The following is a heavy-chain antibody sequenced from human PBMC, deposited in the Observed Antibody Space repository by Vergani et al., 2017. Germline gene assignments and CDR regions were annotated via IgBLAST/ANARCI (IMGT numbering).Heavy chain of an antibody. J-gene: IGHJ4*02. Sequence: EVQLVESGGGLIQPGGSLRLSCAASGFTVSSNYMSWVRQAPGKGLEWVSVIYSGGSTYYADSVKGRFTISRDNSKNTLYLQMNSLRAEDTAVYYCARGGAYYDSSGYYFARYLARSYYFDYWGQGTLVTVSS. D-gene: IGHD3-22*01. CDR1: GFTVSSNY. CDR2: IYSGGST. CDR3: ARGGAYYDSSGYYFARYLARSYYFDY. V-gene: IGHV3-53*01.